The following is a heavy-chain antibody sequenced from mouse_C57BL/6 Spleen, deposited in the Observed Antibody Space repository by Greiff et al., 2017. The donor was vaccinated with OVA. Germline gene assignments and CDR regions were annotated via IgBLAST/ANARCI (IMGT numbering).Heavy chain of an antibody. V-gene: IGHV14-4*01. Sequence: VQLQQSGAELVRPGASVKLSCTASGFTIKDDYMHWVKQRPEQGLEWIGWIDPENGDTEYDSKFQGKATITADTSSNTAYLQLSSLTSEDTAVYYCTTALWVTTGVATDYWGQGTTLTVSS. J-gene: IGHJ2*01. D-gene: IGHD1-1*01. CDR3: TTALWVTTGVATDY. CDR1: GFTIKDDY. CDR2: IDPENGDT.